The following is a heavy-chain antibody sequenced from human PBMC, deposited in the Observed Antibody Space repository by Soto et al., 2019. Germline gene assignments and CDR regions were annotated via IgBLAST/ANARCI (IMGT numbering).Heavy chain of an antibody. V-gene: IGHV3-48*03. CDR2: ISSSGSTI. D-gene: IGHD6-13*01. Sequence: GGSLRLSCATSGFTFSSYEMNWVRQAPGKGLEWVSYISSSGSTIYYADSVKGRFTISRDNAKNSLYLQMDSLRAEDTAVYYCARDQEAGSFFPYYYGMDVWGQGTTVTVSS. CDR3: ARDQEAGSFFPYYYGMDV. CDR1: GFTFSSYE. J-gene: IGHJ6*02.